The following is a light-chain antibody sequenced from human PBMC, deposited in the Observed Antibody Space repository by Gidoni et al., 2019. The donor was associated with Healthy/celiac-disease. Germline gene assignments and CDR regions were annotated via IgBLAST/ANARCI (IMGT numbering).Light chain of an antibody. J-gene: IGLJ2*01. V-gene: IGLV2-11*01. CDR3: CSYAGSYTFVV. CDR1: SSDVGGYNY. Sequence: QSALTQPRSASGSPGHSVTISCTGTSSDVGGYNYVSWYQQHPGKAPKLMIYDVSKRPSGVPDRFSGSKSGNTASLTISGLQAEDEADYYCCSYAGSYTFVVFGGGTKLTVL. CDR2: DVS.